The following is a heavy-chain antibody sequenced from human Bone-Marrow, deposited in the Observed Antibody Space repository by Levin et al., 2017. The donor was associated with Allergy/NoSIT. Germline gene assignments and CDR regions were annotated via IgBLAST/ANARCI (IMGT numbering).Heavy chain of an antibody. Sequence: KASETLSLTCTVSGDSFSSSGYYWTWIRQLPGKGLEWIGHISYSGSTEYNPSLKSRVVMSVDTSKNQFSLKVTSATAADTAVYFCARDRGGNYYGSGRNPPRPKYHYYYMDVWGKGTTVTVSS. V-gene: IGHV4-31*03. CDR1: GDSFSSSGYY. CDR3: ARDRGGNYYGSGRNPPRPKYHYYYMDV. J-gene: IGHJ6*03. CDR2: ISYSGST. D-gene: IGHD3-10*01.